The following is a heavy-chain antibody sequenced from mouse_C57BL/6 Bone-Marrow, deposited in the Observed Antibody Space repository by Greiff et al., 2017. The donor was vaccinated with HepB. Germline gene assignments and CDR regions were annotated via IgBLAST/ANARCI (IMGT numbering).Heavy chain of an antibody. CDR2: IYPRSGNT. V-gene: IGHV1-81*01. J-gene: IGHJ4*01. Sequence: VMLVESGAELARPGASVKLSCTASGYTFTSYGISWVKQRTGQGLEWIGEIYPRSGNTYYNEKFKGKATLTADKSSSTAYMELRSLTSEDSAVYFCARCFYAMDYWGQGTSVTVSS. CDR1: GYTFTSYG. CDR3: ARCFYAMDY.